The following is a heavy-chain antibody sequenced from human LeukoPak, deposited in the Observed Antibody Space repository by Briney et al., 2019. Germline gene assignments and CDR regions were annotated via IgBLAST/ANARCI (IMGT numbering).Heavy chain of an antibody. Sequence: SETLSLTCTVSGGSISSSSYYWGWLRQPPGKGLEWIGSIYYSGSTYYNPSLKSRVTISVDTSKNQFSLKLSSVTAADTAVYYCAGPTWSSGWYGNEGHDYWGQGTLVTVSS. CDR3: AGPTWSSGWYGNEGHDY. D-gene: IGHD6-19*01. J-gene: IGHJ4*02. CDR2: IYYSGST. V-gene: IGHV4-39*01. CDR1: GGSISSSSYY.